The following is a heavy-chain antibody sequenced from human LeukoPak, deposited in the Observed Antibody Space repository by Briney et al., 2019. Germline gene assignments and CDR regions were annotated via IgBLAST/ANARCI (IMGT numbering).Heavy chain of an antibody. CDR2: IIPIFGTA. D-gene: IGHD6-13*01. CDR3: ARDLGRSYNPGIAAAGLDY. J-gene: IGHJ4*02. V-gene: IGHV1-69*13. Sequence: ASVKVSCKASGGTFSSYAISWVRQAPGQGLEWMGGIIPIFGTANYAQKFQGRVTITADESTSTAYMELSSLRSEDTAVYYCARDLGRSYNPGIAAAGLDYWGQGTLVTVSS. CDR1: GGTFSSYA.